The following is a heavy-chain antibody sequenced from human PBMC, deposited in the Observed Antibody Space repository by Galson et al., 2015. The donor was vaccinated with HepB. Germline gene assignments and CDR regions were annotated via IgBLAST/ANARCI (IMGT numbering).Heavy chain of an antibody. CDR2: ISAYNSKP. D-gene: IGHD6-19*01. CDR1: GDTFSRYG. V-gene: IGHV1-18*04. J-gene: IGHJ4*02. CDR3: AKDLGGSSGWVDY. Sequence: SVKVSCKASGDTFSRYGVHWVRQAPGQGLEWMGWISAYNSKPDYAQKLQGRVTMTKDTSTSTAYMELRSLTSDDTAIYYCAKDLGGSSGWVDYWGQGTLVTVSS.